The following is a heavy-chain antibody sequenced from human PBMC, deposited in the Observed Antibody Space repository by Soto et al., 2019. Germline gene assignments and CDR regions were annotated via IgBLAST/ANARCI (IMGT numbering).Heavy chain of an antibody. V-gene: IGHV3-74*01. CDR1: GFTFSRDW. CDR3: VSNYVYAKGYSWYGMDV. CDR2: ISSYGSET. D-gene: IGHD3-10*02. Sequence: EVQLVESGGGLVLPGGSLRLSCAASGFTFSRDWMHCVRQAPGKALVWVSRISSYGSETHYADSVKGRFTISRDNAKSTLYLPMNSLRVEDAAVYYCVSNYVYAKGYSWYGMDVWGQGTTVTVSS. J-gene: IGHJ6*02.